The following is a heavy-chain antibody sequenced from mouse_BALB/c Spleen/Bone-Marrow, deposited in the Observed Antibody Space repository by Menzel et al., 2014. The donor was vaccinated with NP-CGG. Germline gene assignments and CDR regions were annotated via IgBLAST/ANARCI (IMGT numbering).Heavy chain of an antibody. Sequence: DVKLVESGGGLVQPGGSRKLSCAASGFTFSSFGMHWVRQAPEKGLEWVAYISSGSNIISYADIVKGRFTISRDNPKNTLFLQMTSLWSEDTAMYYCTRGGNWDDFYVWGAGTTVTVSS. J-gene: IGHJ1*01. CDR1: GFTFSSFG. CDR3: TRGGNWDDFYV. CDR2: ISSGSNII. V-gene: IGHV5-17*02. D-gene: IGHD4-1*01.